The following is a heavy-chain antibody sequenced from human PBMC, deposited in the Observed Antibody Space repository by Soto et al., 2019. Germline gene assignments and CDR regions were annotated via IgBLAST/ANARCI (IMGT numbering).Heavy chain of an antibody. V-gene: IGHV4-59*01. CDR2: IYYSGST. D-gene: IGHD6-6*01. J-gene: IGHJ4*02. CDR3: ARNIEYSSSWFDY. Sequence: SETLSLTCTVSGGSISSYYWSWIRQPPGKGLEWIGYIYYSGSTNYNPSLKSRVTISVDTSKNQFSLNMSSVTAADTAVYYCARNIEYSSSWFDYWGQGTLVTVSS. CDR1: GGSISSYY.